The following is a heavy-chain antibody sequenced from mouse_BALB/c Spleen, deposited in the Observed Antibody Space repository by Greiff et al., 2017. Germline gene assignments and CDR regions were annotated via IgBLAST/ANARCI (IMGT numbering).Heavy chain of an antibody. Sequence: EVKLVESGPGLVKPSQSLSLTCTVTGYSITSDYAWNWIRQFPGNKLEWMGYISYSGSTSYNPSLKSRISITRDTSKNQFFLQLNSVTTEDTATYYCARWDWDGGYYAMDYWGQGTSVTVSS. CDR3: ARWDWDGGYYAMDY. J-gene: IGHJ4*01. V-gene: IGHV3-2*02. CDR2: ISYSGST. D-gene: IGHD4-1*01. CDR1: GYSITSDYA.